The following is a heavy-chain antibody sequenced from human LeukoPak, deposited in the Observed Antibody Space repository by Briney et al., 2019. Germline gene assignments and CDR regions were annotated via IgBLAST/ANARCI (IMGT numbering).Heavy chain of an antibody. V-gene: IGHV4-61*02. CDR1: GGSISSGSYY. CDR2: IYTSGST. J-gene: IGHJ4*02. Sequence: PSQTLSLTCTVSGGSISSGSYYWSWIRQPAGKGLEWIGRIYTSGSTNYNPSLKSRVTISVDTSKNQFSLKLSSVTAADTAVYYCARDGYYYDSSGYFDYWGQGTLVTVSS. CDR3: ARDGYYYDSSGYFDY. D-gene: IGHD3-22*01.